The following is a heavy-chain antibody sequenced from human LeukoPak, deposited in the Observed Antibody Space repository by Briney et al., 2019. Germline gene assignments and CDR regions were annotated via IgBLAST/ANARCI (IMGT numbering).Heavy chain of an antibody. J-gene: IGHJ4*02. V-gene: IGHV4-30-4*01. CDR2: IYYSGCT. D-gene: IGHD6-13*01. CDR1: GGSISSGDYY. CDR3: ARQEYSSSWYV. Sequence: SETLSLTCTVSGGSISSGDYYWSWIRQPPGKGLEWIGYIYYSGCTYYNPSFKSRVTISVDTSKNQFSLKLSSVTAADTAVYYCARQEYSSSWYVWGQGTLVTVSS.